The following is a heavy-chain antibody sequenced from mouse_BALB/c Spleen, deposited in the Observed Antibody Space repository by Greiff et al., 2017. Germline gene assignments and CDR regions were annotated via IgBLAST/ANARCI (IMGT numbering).Heavy chain of an antibody. CDR1: GFNIKDTY. V-gene: IGHV14-3*02. Sequence: EVKLMESGAELVKPGASVKLSCTASGFNIKDTYMHWVKQRPEQGLEWIGRIDPANGNTKYDPKFQGKATITADTSSNTAYLQLSSLTSEDTAVYYCAFYYGSSYGWFAYWGQGTLVTVSA. J-gene: IGHJ3*01. D-gene: IGHD1-1*01. CDR3: AFYYGSSYGWFAY. CDR2: IDPANGNT.